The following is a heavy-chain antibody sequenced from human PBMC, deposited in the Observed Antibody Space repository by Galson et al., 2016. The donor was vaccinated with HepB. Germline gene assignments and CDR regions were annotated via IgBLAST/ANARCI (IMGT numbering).Heavy chain of an antibody. CDR3: TTDGAAIPFLDSNGYIGDL. J-gene: IGHJ3*01. D-gene: IGHD3-22*01. CDR1: GFTFSKAW. CDR2: IYIKNEDAAT. Sequence: SLRLSCAASGFTFSKAWMNWVRQAPGKGLEWVARIYIKNEDAATDYAAPVKGRFTISRADSENTLYLQMNGLKTEDTALYYCTTDGAAIPFLDSNGYIGDLWGQGTMVTVSS. V-gene: IGHV3-15*07.